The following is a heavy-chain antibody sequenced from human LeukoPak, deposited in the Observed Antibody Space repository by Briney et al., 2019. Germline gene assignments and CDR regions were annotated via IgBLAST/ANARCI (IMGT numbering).Heavy chain of an antibody. CDR3: ARGGITMIVVDPDAFDI. Sequence: ASVKVSCKASGGTFSSYAISWVRQAPGQGLEWMGGIIPIFGTANYAQKFQGRVTITADESTSTAYMELSSLRSEDTAVYYCARGGITMIVVDPDAFDIWGQGTMVTVSS. CDR2: IIPIFGTA. CDR1: GGTFSSYA. V-gene: IGHV1-69*13. D-gene: IGHD3-22*01. J-gene: IGHJ3*02.